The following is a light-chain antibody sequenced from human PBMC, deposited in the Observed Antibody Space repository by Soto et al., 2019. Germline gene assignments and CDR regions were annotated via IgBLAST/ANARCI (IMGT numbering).Light chain of an antibody. Sequence: QSVLTQPTSASGSPGQRVTISCSGSSSNIGSNYVYWYQQLPGTAPQLLIYRNNQRPSGVPDRFSGSKSGTSASLAISGLRSEDEADYYCAAWEDSLSGFLVFGGGTKLTVL. CDR1: SSNIGSNY. V-gene: IGLV1-47*01. CDR2: RNN. CDR3: AAWEDSLSGFLV. J-gene: IGLJ3*02.